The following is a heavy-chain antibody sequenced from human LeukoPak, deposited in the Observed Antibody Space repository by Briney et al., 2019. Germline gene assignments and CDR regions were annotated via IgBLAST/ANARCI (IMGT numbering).Heavy chain of an antibody. CDR3: ARSHWGPFGSRIANWFDP. V-gene: IGHV4-34*01. J-gene: IGHJ5*02. CDR2: INHSGST. D-gene: IGHD7-27*01. CDR1: GGSFSGYY. Sequence: PSETLSPTCAVYGGSFSGYYWSWIRQPPGKGLEWIGEINHSGSTNYNPSLKSRVTILVDTSKNQFSLKLKSVTAADTAVYYCARSHWGPFGSRIANWFDPWGQGTQVTVSS.